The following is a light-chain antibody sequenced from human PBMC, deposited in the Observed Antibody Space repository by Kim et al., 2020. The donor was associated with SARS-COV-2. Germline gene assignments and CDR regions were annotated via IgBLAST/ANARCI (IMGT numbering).Light chain of an antibody. Sequence: ASVGDRVTITCRASQGISSSLAWFQQIPGKAPKLLIYDASTLRSGIPSRFSGSGSGTDFTLAISSLQPEDFATYYCQQFKYYPHTFGGGTKVDIK. CDR3: QQFKYYPHT. V-gene: IGKV1D-13*01. CDR1: QGISSS. J-gene: IGKJ4*01. CDR2: DAS.